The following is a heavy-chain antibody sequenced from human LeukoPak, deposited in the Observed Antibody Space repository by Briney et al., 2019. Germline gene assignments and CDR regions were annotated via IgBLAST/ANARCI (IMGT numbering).Heavy chain of an antibody. J-gene: IGHJ3*02. CDR2: IYYSGST. CDR1: GGSISSSSYY. Sequence: SETLSLTCTVSGGSISSSSYYWGWIRQPPGKGLEWIGSIYYSGSTYYNPSLKSRVTISVDTSKNQFSLKLSSVTAADTAVYYCAREDAEWELGTAFDIWGQGTMVTVSS. V-gene: IGHV4-39*07. D-gene: IGHD1-26*01. CDR3: AREDAEWELGTAFDI.